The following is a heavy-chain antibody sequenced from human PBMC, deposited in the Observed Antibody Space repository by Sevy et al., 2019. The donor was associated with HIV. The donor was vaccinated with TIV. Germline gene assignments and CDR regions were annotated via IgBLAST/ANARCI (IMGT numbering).Heavy chain of an antibody. J-gene: IGHJ4*02. D-gene: IGHD3-10*01. V-gene: IGHV4-39*01. CDR2: IYYSGST. CDR1: GGSISSSNYY. CDR3: ARLHYYGSGSEEGD. Sequence: SETLSLTCTVSGGSISSSNYYWGWIRQAPGKGLEWIASIYYSGSTYYNPSLKSRVTISVDTSKNQFSLKLSFVTAADTAVYDSARLHYYGSGSEEGDWGQGTLVTVSS.